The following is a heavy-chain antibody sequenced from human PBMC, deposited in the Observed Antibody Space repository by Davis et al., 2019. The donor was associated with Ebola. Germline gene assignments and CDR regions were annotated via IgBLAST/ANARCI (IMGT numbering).Heavy chain of an antibody. D-gene: IGHD3-10*01. J-gene: IGHJ4*02. CDR2: ISAYNGNT. Sequence: ASVKVSCKASGGTFSSYAISWVRQAPGQGLEWMGWISAYNGNTNYAQKLQGRVTMTRDTSTSTVYMELSSLRSEDTAVYYCARDAGMAALGYWGQGTLVTVSS. CDR1: GGTFSSYA. CDR3: ARDAGMAALGY. V-gene: IGHV1-18*01.